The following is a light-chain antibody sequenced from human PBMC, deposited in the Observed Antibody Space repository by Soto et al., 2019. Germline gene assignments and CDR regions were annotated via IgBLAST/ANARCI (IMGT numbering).Light chain of an antibody. V-gene: IGKV3-20*01. CDR3: QQCSSSPRT. CDR2: GAY. CDR1: QSVSNYY. J-gene: IGKJ4*02. Sequence: EIVLTQSPGTLSLSPGERATLSCRASQSVSNYYLAWYQQKPGQAPRLLFYGAYSRATGIPGRFSGSGSGTDFTLTISRLEPEDFAVYYCQQCSSSPRTFGEGTKVEIK.